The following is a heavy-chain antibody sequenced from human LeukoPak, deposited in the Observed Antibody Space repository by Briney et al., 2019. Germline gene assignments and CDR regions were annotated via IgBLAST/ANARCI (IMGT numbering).Heavy chain of an antibody. CDR2: FDPEDGET. CDR3: ATDLGATASLDAFDI. J-gene: IGHJ3*02. D-gene: IGHD1-26*01. V-gene: IGHV1-24*01. CDR1: GYTLTELP. Sequence: GASVKVSCKVSGYTLTELPMHWVRQAPGEGLEWMGGFDPEDGETIYAQKFQGRVTMTEDTSTDTAYMELSSLRSEDTAVYYCATDLGATASLDAFDIWGQGTMVTVSS.